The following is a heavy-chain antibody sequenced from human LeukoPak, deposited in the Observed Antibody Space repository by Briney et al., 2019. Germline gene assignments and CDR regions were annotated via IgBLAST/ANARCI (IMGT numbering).Heavy chain of an antibody. V-gene: IGHV4-39*01. CDR2: IYYSGST. CDR1: GGSISSSSYF. CDR3: ARHEGYSYAFAY. Sequence: SDTLSLTCTVSGGSISSSSYFWGWIRQPPGKGLERIGSIYYSGSTYDDPSLKSRVTISVDTSKNHFSLKLSSVTAADTAVYFCARHEGYSYAFAYWGQGTLVTVSS. D-gene: IGHD5-18*01. J-gene: IGHJ4*02.